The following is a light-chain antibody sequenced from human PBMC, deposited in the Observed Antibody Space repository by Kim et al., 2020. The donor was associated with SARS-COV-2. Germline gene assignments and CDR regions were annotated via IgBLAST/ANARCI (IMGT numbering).Light chain of an antibody. CDR2: AVS. J-gene: IGLJ1*01. V-gene: IGLV2-8*01. CDR3: SSYADSNNFV. CDR1: SSDVGGYNY. Sequence: PSGTISCTGTSSDVGGYNYVSWFQQHPGKVPKLMIYAVSQRPSGVPDRFSGSKSGNTASLTVSGLQPEDEADYYCSSYADSNNFVFGTGTKVTVL.